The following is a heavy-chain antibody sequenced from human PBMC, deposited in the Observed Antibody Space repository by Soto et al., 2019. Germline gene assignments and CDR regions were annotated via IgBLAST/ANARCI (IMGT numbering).Heavy chain of an antibody. D-gene: IGHD3-3*01. V-gene: IGHV3-21*01. CDR3: ARIFRSRGSPPAF. J-gene: IGHJ4*02. CDR2: ISSSSSYI. CDR1: GFTFSSYS. Sequence: VGSLRLSCAAAGFTFSSYSMNWVRQTPGKGLEWVSSISSSSSYIYYADSVKGRFTISRDNAKNSLYLQMNSLRAEDTAVYYCARIFRSRGSPPAFWGQGTLVTVSS.